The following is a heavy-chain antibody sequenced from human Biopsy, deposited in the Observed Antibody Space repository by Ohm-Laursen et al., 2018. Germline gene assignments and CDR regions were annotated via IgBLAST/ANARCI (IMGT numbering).Heavy chain of an antibody. Sequence: SLRLSCAASGFTFNNYGMQWVRQAPGKGLEWVAFIFYDGSNTYYADSVKGRFTISRDNSRDTLYLQMNSLRAEDTAVYYCTRAEAGSGSLLYFDYWGQGTLVTVSS. CDR3: TRAEAGSGSLLYFDY. CDR2: IFYDGSNT. J-gene: IGHJ4*02. D-gene: IGHD3-10*01. V-gene: IGHV3-33*01. CDR1: GFTFNNYG.